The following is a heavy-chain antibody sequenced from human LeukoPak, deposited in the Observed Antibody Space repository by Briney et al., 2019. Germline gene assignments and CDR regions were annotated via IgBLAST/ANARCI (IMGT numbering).Heavy chain of an antibody. CDR3: AIGCRYYDFWSGYRD. Sequence: EASVKVSCKASGGTFSSYAISWVRQAPGQGLEWMGGIIPIFGTANYAQKFQGRVTMTEDTSTDTAYMELGSLRSEDTAVYYCAIGCRYYDFWSGYRDWGQGTLVTVSS. V-gene: IGHV1-69*06. D-gene: IGHD3-3*01. CDR1: GGTFSSYA. J-gene: IGHJ4*02. CDR2: IIPIFGTA.